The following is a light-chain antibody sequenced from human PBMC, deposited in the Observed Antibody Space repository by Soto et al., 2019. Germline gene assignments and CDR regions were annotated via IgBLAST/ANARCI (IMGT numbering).Light chain of an antibody. Sequence: EIGLTQSPGTLSLSPGERATVSWWASQSVGGSSLAWYQQRPGQAPRLLIYDTSKRATGIPDRFSGSGYGTDFNLTISRLETEDFAVYYCQQYQNSPRTFGQGTKVDIK. CDR1: QSVGGSS. CDR2: DTS. CDR3: QQYQNSPRT. J-gene: IGKJ1*01. V-gene: IGKV3-20*01.